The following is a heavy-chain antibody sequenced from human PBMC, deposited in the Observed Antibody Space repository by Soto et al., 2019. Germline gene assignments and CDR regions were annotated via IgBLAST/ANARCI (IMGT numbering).Heavy chain of an antibody. D-gene: IGHD3-22*01. CDR3: ARLDYDSSGYFPDY. V-gene: IGHV4-61*08. J-gene: IGHJ4*02. CDR2: IYYSGST. CDR1: GGSISSGGYY. Sequence: PSETLSLTCTVSGGSISSGGYYWSWIRQPPGKGLEWIGYIYYSGSTNYNPSLKSRVTISVDTSKNQFSLKLSSVTAADTAVYYCARLDYDSSGYFPDYWGQGTLVTVSS.